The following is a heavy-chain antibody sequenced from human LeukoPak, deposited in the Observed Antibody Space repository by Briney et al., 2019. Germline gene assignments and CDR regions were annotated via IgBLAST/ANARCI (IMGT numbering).Heavy chain of an antibody. D-gene: IGHD3-10*01. J-gene: IGHJ4*02. V-gene: IGHV4-38-2*02. CDR3: ARAATTYYYGRGPYYFDY. Sequence: SETLSLTCTVSGYFITSGYYWGWIRQPPGKGLEWIGSIYYSGSTYYNPSLKSRVTISVDTSKNQFSLKLSSVTAADTAVYYCARAATTYYYGRGPYYFDYWGQGTLVTVSS. CDR2: IYYSGST. CDR1: GYFITSGYY.